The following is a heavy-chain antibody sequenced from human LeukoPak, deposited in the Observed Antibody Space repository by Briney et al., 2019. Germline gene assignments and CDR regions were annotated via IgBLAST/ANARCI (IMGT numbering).Heavy chain of an antibody. J-gene: IGHJ5*02. CDR2: IYHSGST. V-gene: IGHV4-38-2*01. Sequence: SETLSLTCAVSGYSISSGYYWGWIRQPPGKGLEWIGSIYHSGSTYYNPSLKSRVTISVDTSKNQCSLKLSSVTAADTAVYYCARAVPFDPWGQGTLVTVSS. CDR1: GYSISSGYY. CDR3: ARAVPFDP.